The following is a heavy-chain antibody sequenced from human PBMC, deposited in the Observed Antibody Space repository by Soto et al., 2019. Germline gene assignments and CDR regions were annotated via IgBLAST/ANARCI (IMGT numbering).Heavy chain of an antibody. CDR3: ARLGLTGPIIDHHSWFDP. J-gene: IGHJ5*02. CDR2: IYPGDSDT. D-gene: IGHD3-9*01. Sequence: GESLKISCKGSGYSFTSYWIGWVRQMPGKGLEWMGIIYPGDSDTRYSPSFQGQVTISADKSISTAYLQWSSLKASDTAMYYCARLGLTGPIIDHHSWFDPWGQGTLVTVSS. V-gene: IGHV5-51*01. CDR1: GYSFTSYW.